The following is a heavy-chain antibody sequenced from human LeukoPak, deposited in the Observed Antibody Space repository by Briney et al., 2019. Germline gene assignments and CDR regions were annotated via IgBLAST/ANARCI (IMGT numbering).Heavy chain of an antibody. CDR1: GGSISSSTYS. CDR2: IYHSGST. J-gene: IGHJ4*02. Sequence: SQTLSLTCAVSGGSISSSTYSWSWIRQPPGKGLEWIGSIYHSGSTYYNPSLKSRVTMSVDTSKNQFSLKLSSVTAADTAVYYCARDLYYYDSSGYPRFDYWGQGTLVTVSS. V-gene: IGHV4-39*07. D-gene: IGHD3-22*01. CDR3: ARDLYYYDSSGYPRFDY.